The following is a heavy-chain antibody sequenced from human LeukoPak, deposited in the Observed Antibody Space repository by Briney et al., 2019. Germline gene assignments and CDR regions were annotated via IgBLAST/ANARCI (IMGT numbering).Heavy chain of an antibody. CDR3: ATEGEEWTNFDY. J-gene: IGHJ4*02. V-gene: IGHV3-30*04. CDR2: ISPDGSTT. D-gene: IGHD3-3*01. Sequence: GGSLRLSCAASGFTFSTTGLHWVRQAPGKGLEWVAMISPDGSTTFYTDSMKGRLTISRDNSNNTLYLQMNSLRLEDTALYYCATEGEEWTNFDYWGQGTPVTVSS. CDR1: GFTFSTTG.